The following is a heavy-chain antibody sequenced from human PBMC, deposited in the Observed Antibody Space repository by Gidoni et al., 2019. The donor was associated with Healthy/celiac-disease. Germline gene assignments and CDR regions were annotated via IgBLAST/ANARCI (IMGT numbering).Heavy chain of an antibody. V-gene: IGHV3-30*18. D-gene: IGHD5-12*01. CDR2: ISYDGSNK. CDR3: AKSGVWLRSGTYYFDY. J-gene: IGHJ4*02. Sequence: QVRLVESGGAAVQPGRSLRLSCAAPGVTFSSSGMHWVRQAPGKGLEWVAVISYDGSNKYYSDSVKGRFTTSRDNSKNTLYLPMNSLRAEDTAVYYCAKSGVWLRSGTYYFDYWGQGTLVTVSS. CDR1: GVTFSSSG.